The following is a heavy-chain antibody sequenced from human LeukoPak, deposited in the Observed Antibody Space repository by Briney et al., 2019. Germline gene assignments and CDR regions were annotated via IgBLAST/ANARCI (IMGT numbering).Heavy chain of an antibody. V-gene: IGHV1-46*01. CDR1: GYIFTSYN. CDR2: INPSAGST. J-gene: IGHJ6*02. D-gene: IGHD3-22*01. Sequence: GASVKVSCKAFGYIFTSYNMHWVRQAPGQGLEWMGIINPSAGSTSYAQKFQGRVTMTRDTSTSTVYMELSSLRSEDTAVYYCARDAPYYYDSSGYSKSYYYYGMDVWGQGTTVTVSS. CDR3: ARDAPYYYDSSGYSKSYYYYGMDV.